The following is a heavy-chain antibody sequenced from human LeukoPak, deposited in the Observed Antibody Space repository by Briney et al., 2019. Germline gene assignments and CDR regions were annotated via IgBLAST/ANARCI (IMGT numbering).Heavy chain of an antibody. CDR3: AGSGPPYYYYGMDV. Sequence: GGSLRLSCAASGFTVSSNYMSWVRQAPGKGLEWVSVIYSGGSTYYADSVKGRFIISRDNSKNTLYLQMNCLRAEDTAVYYCAGSGPPYYYYGMDVWGQGTTVTVSS. CDR2: IYSGGST. CDR1: GFTVSSNY. J-gene: IGHJ6*02. V-gene: IGHV3-66*01.